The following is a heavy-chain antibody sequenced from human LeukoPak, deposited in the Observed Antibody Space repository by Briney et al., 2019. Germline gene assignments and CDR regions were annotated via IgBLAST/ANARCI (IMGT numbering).Heavy chain of an antibody. D-gene: IGHD3-22*01. J-gene: IGHJ4*02. V-gene: IGHV3-23*01. CDR3: ASHPGDYYDSSPRFDY. CDR2: ISGSGGST. Sequence: GGSLRLSCAASGFTFSSYAMSWVRQAPGKGLEWVSAISGSGGSTYYADSVKGRFTISRDNSKNTLYLQMNSLRAEDTAVYYCASHPGDYYDSSPRFDYWGQGTLVTVSS. CDR1: GFTFSSYA.